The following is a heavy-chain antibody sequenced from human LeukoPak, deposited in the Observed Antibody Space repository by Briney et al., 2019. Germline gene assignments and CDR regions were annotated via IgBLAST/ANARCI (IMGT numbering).Heavy chain of an antibody. CDR2: INPNSGGT. V-gene: IGHV1-2*02. Sequence: ASVKVSCKASGYTFTGYYMHWVRQAPGQGLEWMGWINPNSGGTNYAQKFQGRVTMTRDTSISTAYMELSRLRSDDTAVYYCARDLGTYYYGFDYWGQGTLVTVSS. CDR3: ARDLGTYYYGFDY. CDR1: GYTFTGYY. D-gene: IGHD3-10*01. J-gene: IGHJ4*02.